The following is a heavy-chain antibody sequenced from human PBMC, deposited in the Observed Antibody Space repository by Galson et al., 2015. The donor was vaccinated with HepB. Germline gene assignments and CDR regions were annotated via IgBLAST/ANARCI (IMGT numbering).Heavy chain of an antibody. CDR3: AKTGIEWEHDY. D-gene: IGHD1-26*01. V-gene: IGHV3-23*01. J-gene: IGHJ4*02. CDR1: GFTFRAFA. Sequence: SLRLSCAASGFTFRAFAVSWVRQAPGEGLEWVSSIRSTGATKYYAVSVKGRFTVSRDNPKNTLYLEMNSLRVEDTAVYYCAKTGIEWEHDYWGQGVLVTVSP. CDR2: IRSTGATK.